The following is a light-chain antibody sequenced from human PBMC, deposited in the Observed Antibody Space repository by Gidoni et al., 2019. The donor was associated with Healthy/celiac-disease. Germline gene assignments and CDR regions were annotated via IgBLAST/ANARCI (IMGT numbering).Light chain of an antibody. J-gene: IGLJ3*02. CDR1: NIGSKS. V-gene: IGLV3-21*04. CDR2: YDS. Sequence: SYVLTQPPSVSVAPGKTARITCGGNNIGSKSVHWYQQKPGQAPVLVIYYDSDRPSGIPERFSGSNSGNTATLTISRVEAGDEADYYCQLWDSIAEVFGGGTKLTVL. CDR3: QLWDSIAEV.